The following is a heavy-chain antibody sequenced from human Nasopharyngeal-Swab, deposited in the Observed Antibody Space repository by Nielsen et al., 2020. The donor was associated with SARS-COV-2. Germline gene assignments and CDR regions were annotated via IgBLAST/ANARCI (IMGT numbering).Heavy chain of an antibody. Sequence: GGSLGLSCAASGFTFSSYGMHWVRQAPGQGLEWVAVISYDGSNKYYADSVKGRFTISRDNSKNTLYLQMNSLRAEDTAVYYCAKDLFRDYGVYYYYGMDVWGQGTTVTVSS. CDR1: GFTFSSYG. CDR3: AKDLFRDYGVYYYYGMDV. V-gene: IGHV3-30*18. CDR2: ISYDGSNK. D-gene: IGHD4-17*01. J-gene: IGHJ6*02.